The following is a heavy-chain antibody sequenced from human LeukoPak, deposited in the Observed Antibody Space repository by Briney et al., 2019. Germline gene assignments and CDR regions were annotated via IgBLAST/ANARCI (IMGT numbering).Heavy chain of an antibody. CDR1: GFTFSSYS. D-gene: IGHD3-3*01. CDR2: ISFSVNTK. V-gene: IGHV3-48*04. Sequence: PGGSLRLSCAASGFTFSSYSMNWVRQAPGKGLEWVSYISFSVNTKYYGDSVKGRFTISRDNAKNSLYLHMDSLRAEDTAVYYCTRDGIFGVVGYYYYMDVWGKGTTVTVSS. CDR3: TRDGIFGVVGYYYYMDV. J-gene: IGHJ6*03.